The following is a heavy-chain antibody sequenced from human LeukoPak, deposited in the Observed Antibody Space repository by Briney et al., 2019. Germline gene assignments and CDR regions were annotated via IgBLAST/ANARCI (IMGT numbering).Heavy chain of an antibody. D-gene: IGHD3-3*01. CDR3: AKAAPRARITIFGERSGFYYYYMDV. J-gene: IGHJ6*03. CDR2: ISGSGGST. Sequence: GGSLRLSCAASGFTFSSYAMSWVRQAPGKGLEWVSAISGSGGSTYYADSVKGRFTISRDNSKNTLYLQMNSLRAEDTAVYYCAKAAPRARITIFGERSGFYYYYMDVWGKGTTVTISS. V-gene: IGHV3-23*01. CDR1: GFTFSSYA.